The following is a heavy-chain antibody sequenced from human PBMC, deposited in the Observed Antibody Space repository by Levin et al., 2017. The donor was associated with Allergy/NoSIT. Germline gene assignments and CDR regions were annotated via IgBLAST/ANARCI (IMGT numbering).Heavy chain of an antibody. CDR2: ISGYGEST. J-gene: IGHJ4*02. CDR1: GFTFNSHA. CDR3: ARDATLLGTSEDYLDY. Sequence: GESLKISCAASGFTFNSHAMTWVRQAPGKGLEWVSTISGYGESTYYAESVKGRFTISRDNPRTPLHLLMTSLTAGDTAIYYCARDATLLGTSEDYLDYWGQGTRVSVSS. V-gene: IGHV3-23*01. D-gene: IGHD5-12*01.